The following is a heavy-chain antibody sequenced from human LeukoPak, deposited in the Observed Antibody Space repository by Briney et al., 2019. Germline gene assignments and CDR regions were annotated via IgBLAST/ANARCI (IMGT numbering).Heavy chain of an antibody. CDR1: GYTFTSYA. D-gene: IGHD1-1*01. CDR2: INPSGGSA. Sequence: ASVKVSCKASGYTFTSYAMNWVRQAPGQGLEWMGIINPSGGSASYTQKFQGRVTMTRDTSTSTVYMDLSSLRSEDTAVYYCTRPHGGGTTAGFDYWGQGTLVTVSS. CDR3: TRPHGGGTTAGFDY. V-gene: IGHV1-46*01. J-gene: IGHJ4*02.